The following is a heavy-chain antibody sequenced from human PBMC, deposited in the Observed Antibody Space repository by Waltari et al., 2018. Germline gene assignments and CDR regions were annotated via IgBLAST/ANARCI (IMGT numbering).Heavy chain of an antibody. CDR1: GFSLSTSGVG. D-gene: IGHD6-19*01. J-gene: IGHJ3*02. V-gene: IGHV2-5*01. CDR3: AHRPSGKAVMGFGI. CDR2: IYWNDDK. Sequence: QITLKESGPTLVKPTQTLTLTCTFSGFSLSTSGVGVGWIRQPPGKALEWLALIYWNDDKRYSPSLKSRLTITKDTSKNQVVLTMTNMDPVDTATYYCAHRPSGKAVMGFGIWGQGTMVTVSS.